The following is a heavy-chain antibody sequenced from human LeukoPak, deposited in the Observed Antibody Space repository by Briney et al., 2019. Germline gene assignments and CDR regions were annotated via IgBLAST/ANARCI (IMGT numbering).Heavy chain of an antibody. J-gene: IGHJ3*02. Sequence: GASVKVSCKASGYTFIDYYIHWVRQAPGQGLEWMGWINSNTGDPVYAQKFQGRVTMTRDTAITTAYMEVSRLRSDETALYYCARDRYGAFDIWGQGTMVTVSS. V-gene: IGHV1-2*02. CDR3: ARDRYGAFDI. CDR1: GYTFIDYY. CDR2: INSNTGDP. D-gene: IGHD4-17*01.